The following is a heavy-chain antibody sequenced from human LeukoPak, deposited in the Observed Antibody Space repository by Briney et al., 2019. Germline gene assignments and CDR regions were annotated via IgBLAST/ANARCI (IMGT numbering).Heavy chain of an antibody. D-gene: IGHD3-10*01. CDR2: ISESGST. Sequence: PSETLSLTCAVSGAPLSGNAWWSWVRQPPGKGLEWMGEISESGSTNYNSALKTRITMSVDTSKNHFSLKLTSVTAADTAVYYCARLANSYGSGNYDSWGQGTLVIVSS. CDR3: ARLANSYGSGNYDS. J-gene: IGHJ5*02. CDR1: GAPLSGNAW. V-gene: IGHV4-4*02.